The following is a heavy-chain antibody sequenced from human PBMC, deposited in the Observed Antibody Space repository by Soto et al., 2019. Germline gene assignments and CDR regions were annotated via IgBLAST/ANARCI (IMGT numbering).Heavy chain of an antibody. CDR2: IYPGDSDT. CDR3: QRHGQNAAAVWFDT. V-gene: IGHV5-51*01. CDR1: GYSFSNYW. D-gene: IGHD6-13*01. J-gene: IGHJ5*02. Sequence: GESLKISCQASGYSFSNYWIGWVRQMPGKGPEWMGIIYPGDSDTKYNPSFQGQVTISVDTSINTAYLEWRSLKASDTATYYCQRHGQNAAAVWFDTWGQGTLVTVSS.